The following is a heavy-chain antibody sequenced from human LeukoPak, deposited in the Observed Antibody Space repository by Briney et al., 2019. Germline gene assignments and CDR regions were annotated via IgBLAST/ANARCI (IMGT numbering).Heavy chain of an antibody. V-gene: IGHV3-30*15. D-gene: IGHD3-10*01. CDR1: GFTFSSYA. J-gene: IGHJ4*02. Sequence: GGSLRVSCVASGFTFSSYAMRWVRQAPGKGLEWVAVISYDGSNKYYADSVKGRFTISRDNSKNTLYLQMSSLRAEDTAVYYCARDSAKYYYGSGSYYKMRTYFDYWGQGTLVTVSS. CDR3: ARDSAKYYYGSGSYYKMRTYFDY. CDR2: ISYDGSNK.